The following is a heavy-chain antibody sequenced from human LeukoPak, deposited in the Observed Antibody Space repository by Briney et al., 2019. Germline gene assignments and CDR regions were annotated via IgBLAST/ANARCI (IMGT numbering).Heavy chain of an antibody. CDR1: GGTFSSYA. Sequence: GASVKVSCKASGGTFSSYAISWVRQAPGQGLEWMGGIIPIFGTANYAQKFQGRVTITADESTSTAYMELSSLRSEDTAVYYCARGYCSSTSCYTPLQSWFDPWGQGTLVTVSS. D-gene: IGHD2-2*02. CDR3: ARGYCSSTSCYTPLQSWFDP. CDR2: IIPIFGTA. V-gene: IGHV1-69*13. J-gene: IGHJ5*02.